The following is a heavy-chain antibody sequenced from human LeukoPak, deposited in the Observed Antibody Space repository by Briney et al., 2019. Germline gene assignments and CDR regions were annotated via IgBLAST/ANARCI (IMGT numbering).Heavy chain of an antibody. Sequence: SETLSLTCTVSGGSMTSYYWNWIRQPPGKGLEWIGYIYYSGSTNYNPSLESRVTISADTSKNQFSLKLSSVTAADTAVYYCARRGDSGFFYAMDVWGQGTTVTVSS. D-gene: IGHD2-21*01. CDR3: ARRGDSGFFYAMDV. J-gene: IGHJ6*01. CDR2: IYYSGST. CDR1: GGSMTSYY. V-gene: IGHV4-59*08.